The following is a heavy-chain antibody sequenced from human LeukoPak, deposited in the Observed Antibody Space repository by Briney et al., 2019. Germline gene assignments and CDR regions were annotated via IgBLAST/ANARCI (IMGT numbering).Heavy chain of an antibody. D-gene: IGHD1-1*01. Sequence: GGSLRLSCAASEFTFSSYYMNWVRQAPGKGLEWVSSISSSTSYIYYADSVKGRFTISRDNSKNTLYLQMSSLRAEDTAVYYCVKITSVTGGDCWGQGTRLTVSS. J-gene: IGHJ4*02. CDR3: VKITSVTGGDC. CDR1: EFTFSSYY. V-gene: IGHV3-21*01. CDR2: ISSSTSYI.